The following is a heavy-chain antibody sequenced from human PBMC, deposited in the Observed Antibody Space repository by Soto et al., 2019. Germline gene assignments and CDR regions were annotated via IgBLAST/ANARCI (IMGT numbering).Heavy chain of an antibody. J-gene: IGHJ6*02. V-gene: IGHV3-30*18. Sequence: GGSLRLSCAASGFTFSSYGMHWVRQAPGKGLEWVAVISYDGSNKYYADSVKGRFTISRDNSKNTLYLQMNSLRAEDTAVYYCAKDSNFGYCSGGSCSNLYYYGMDVWGQGTTVTVSS. D-gene: IGHD2-15*01. CDR3: AKDSNFGYCSGGSCSNLYYYGMDV. CDR1: GFTFSSYG. CDR2: ISYDGSNK.